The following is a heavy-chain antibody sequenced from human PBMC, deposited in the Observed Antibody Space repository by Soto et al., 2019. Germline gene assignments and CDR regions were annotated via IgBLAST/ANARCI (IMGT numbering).Heavy chain of an antibody. CDR1: GGTYSSYA. CDR3: ARDTSGYYYFDY. J-gene: IGHJ4*02. D-gene: IGHD3-22*01. V-gene: IGHV1-69*13. CDR2: IIPIFGTA. Sequence: ASVKVSCKASGGTYSSYAISWVRQAPGQGLEWMGGIIPIFGTANYAQKFQGRVTITADESTSTAYMELSSLRSEDTAVYYCARDTSGYYYFDYWGQGTLVTVSS.